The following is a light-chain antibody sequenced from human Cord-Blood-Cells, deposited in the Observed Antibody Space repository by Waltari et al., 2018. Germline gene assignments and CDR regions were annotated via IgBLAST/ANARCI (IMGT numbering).Light chain of an antibody. CDR2: KDS. V-gene: IGLV3-27*01. CDR3: YSAADNSWV. Sequence: SYELTQPSSVSVSPGQTARITCSGAVLAKKYARWFQQKPVQAPVLVIYKDSERPSGIPERFSGSSSGTTVTLTISGAQVEDEADYYCYSAADNSWVFGGGTKLTVL. CDR1: VLAKKY. J-gene: IGLJ3*02.